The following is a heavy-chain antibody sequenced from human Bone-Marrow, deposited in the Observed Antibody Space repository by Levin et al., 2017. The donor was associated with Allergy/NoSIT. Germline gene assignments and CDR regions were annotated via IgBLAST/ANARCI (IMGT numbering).Heavy chain of an antibody. CDR3: ARGPVGGVDFGSGSLVS. J-gene: IGHJ5*02. CDR1: GVSITSGGYS. CDR2: IFHTGST. Sequence: SQTLSLTCAVSGVSITSGGYSWTWIRQPPGKGLAWIGHIFHTGSTFYNPSLKSRITISLDTSKNQVSLKLNSATAADTAVYYCARGPVGGVDFGSGSLVSWGQGTLVTVSS. V-gene: IGHV4-30-2*01. D-gene: IGHD3-10*01.